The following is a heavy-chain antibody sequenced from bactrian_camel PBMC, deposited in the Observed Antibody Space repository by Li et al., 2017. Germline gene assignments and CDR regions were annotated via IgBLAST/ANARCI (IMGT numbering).Heavy chain of an antibody. V-gene: IGHV3S40*01. Sequence: VQLVESGGGLVQPGGSLRLSCATSGCTFTGYTFDEYDMSWVRQAPGKGLEWVSTVNGINGGGSSPYYADSVKGRFTTSHDNAENTAYLQMNSLQPEDTAMYYCAAVRCTLSTGLRISNYYAWDQGTQVTVS. D-gene: IGHD1*01. CDR2: VNGINGGGSSP. CDR1: GCTFTGYTFDEYD. CDR3: AAVRCTLSTGLRISNYYA. J-gene: IGHJ6*01.